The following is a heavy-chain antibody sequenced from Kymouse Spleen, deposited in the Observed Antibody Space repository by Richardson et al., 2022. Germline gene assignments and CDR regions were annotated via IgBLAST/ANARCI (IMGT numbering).Heavy chain of an antibody. CDR2: ISWNSGSI. Sequence: EVQLVESGGGLVQPGRSLRLSCAASGFTFDDYAMHWVRQAPGKGLEWVSGISWNSGSIGYADSVKGRFTISRDNAKNSLYLQMNSLRAEDTALYYCAKDKVVGAFDYWGQGTLVTVSS. CDR3: AKDKVVGAFDY. CDR1: GFTFDDYA. D-gene: IGHD1-26*01. V-gene: IGHV3-9*01. J-gene: IGHJ4*02.